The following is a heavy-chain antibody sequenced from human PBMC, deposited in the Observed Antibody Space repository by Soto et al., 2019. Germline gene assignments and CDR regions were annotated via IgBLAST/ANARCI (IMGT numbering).Heavy chain of an antibody. CDR1: GFTFRSYA. CDR2: LVGSGDSI. CDR3: AKDGIANNGIWEAFDM. D-gene: IGHD2-8*01. V-gene: IGHV3-23*01. Sequence: VQLLESGGGLVQPGGSLRLSCAASGFTFRSYAMSWVRQAPGKGLEWVSGLVGSGDSIFYAASVRGRFTVSRDNSKNTLFLQMNSLRAEDTAVYYCAKDGIANNGIWEAFDMWGQGTKVTVSS. J-gene: IGHJ3*02.